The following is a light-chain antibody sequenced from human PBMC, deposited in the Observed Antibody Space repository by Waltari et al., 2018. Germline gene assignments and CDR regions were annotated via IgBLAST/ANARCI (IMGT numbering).Light chain of an antibody. J-gene: IGLJ2*01. CDR1: RLRSYY. Sequence: SSELTQDPAVSVAMGQTVRLTCQGERLRSYYASWYQQRPGQAPILVIYDKNNRPSGVPDRFSGSSSHNTGSLTITGAQAEDEASYYCHSRDASGVAGSFGGGTKLTVL. V-gene: IGLV3-19*01. CDR3: HSRDASGVAGS. CDR2: DKN.